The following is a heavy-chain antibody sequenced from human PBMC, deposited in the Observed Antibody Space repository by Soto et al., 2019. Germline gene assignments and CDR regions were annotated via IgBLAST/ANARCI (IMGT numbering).Heavy chain of an antibody. CDR3: ARRPPTDFWSGYYSAEDHKNYYGMDV. D-gene: IGHD3-3*01. J-gene: IGHJ6*02. CDR1: GGTFSSYA. V-gene: IGHV1-69*13. Sequence: GASVKVSCKASGGTFSSYAISWVRQAPGQGLEWMGGIIPIFGTANYAQKFQGRVTITADESTSTAYMELSSLRSEDTAVYYCARRPPTDFWSGYYSAEDHKNYYGMDVWGQGTTVTVSS. CDR2: IIPIFGTA.